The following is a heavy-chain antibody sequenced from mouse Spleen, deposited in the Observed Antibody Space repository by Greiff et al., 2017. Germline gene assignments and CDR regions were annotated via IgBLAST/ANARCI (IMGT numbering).Heavy chain of an antibody. V-gene: IGHV2-2*01. D-gene: IGHD2-1*01. CDR1: GFSLTSYG. J-gene: IGHJ3*01. Sequence: VQLVESGPGLVQPSQSLSITCTVSGFSLTSYGVHWVRQSPGKGLEWLGVIWSGGSTDYNAAFISRLSISKDNSKSQVFFKMNSLQADDTAIYYCARNKGYGNYVRFAYWGQGTLVTVSA. CDR3: ARNKGYGNYVRFAY. CDR2: IWSGGST.